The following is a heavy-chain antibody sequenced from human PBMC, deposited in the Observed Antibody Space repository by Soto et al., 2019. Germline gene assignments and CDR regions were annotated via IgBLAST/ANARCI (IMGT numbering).Heavy chain of an antibody. J-gene: IGHJ5*02. D-gene: IGHD2-2*01. Sequence: SDTLSLTCPVSGFSISSYYLSLIRQPPGKGLEWIGYIYYSGSTNYNPSLKSRVTISVDTSKNQFSLKLSSVTAADTAVYYCARGGYCSSTSCYNWFDPWGQGTLVTVSS. CDR1: GFSISSYY. CDR3: ARGGYCSSTSCYNWFDP. CDR2: IYYSGST. V-gene: IGHV4-59*01.